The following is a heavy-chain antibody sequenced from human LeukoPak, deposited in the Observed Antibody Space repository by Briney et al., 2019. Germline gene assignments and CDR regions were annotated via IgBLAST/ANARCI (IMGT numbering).Heavy chain of an antibody. CDR3: PEQSYDSGWNPFDY. D-gene: IGHD6-19*01. CDR1: GFTFSSYA. CDR2: VSGGGVTT. J-gene: IGHJ4*02. V-gene: IGHV3-23*01. Sequence: GGSLRLSCAASGFTFSSYAMSWVRQAPGKGLEWVSTVSGGGVTTYYADSAKGRFTISRDNSKNTLYLQMNSLTAEDTAVYYCPEQSYDSGWNPFDYWGQGILVTVSS.